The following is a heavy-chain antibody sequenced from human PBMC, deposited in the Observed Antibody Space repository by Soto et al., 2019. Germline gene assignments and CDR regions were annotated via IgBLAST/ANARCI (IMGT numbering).Heavy chain of an antibody. D-gene: IGHD6-19*01. V-gene: IGHV5-10-1*01. J-gene: IGHJ6*02. CDR3: ARLSRWYRSGSGYYGMDV. CDR2: IDPSDSYT. Sequence: PGESLKISCKGSGYSFTSYWISWVRQVPGKGLEWMGRIDPSDSYTNYSPSFQGHVTISADKSISTAYLQWSSLKASDTAMYYCARLSRWYRSGSGYYGMDVWGQGTTVTVSS. CDR1: GYSFTSYW.